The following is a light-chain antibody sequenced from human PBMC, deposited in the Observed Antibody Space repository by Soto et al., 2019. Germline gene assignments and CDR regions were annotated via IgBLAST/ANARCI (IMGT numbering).Light chain of an antibody. CDR3: CSYAGIDTYVI. CDR2: DVR. V-gene: IGLV2-11*01. CDR1: SSDVGAYNY. Sequence: QSALTQPRSVSGSPGQSVTISCIGTSSDVGAYNYVSWYQQHPGKAPKLMIYDVRNRPSGVPDRFSGSKSDNTASLTISGLQAEDEANYYCCSYAGIDTYVIFGGGTKLTVL. J-gene: IGLJ2*01.